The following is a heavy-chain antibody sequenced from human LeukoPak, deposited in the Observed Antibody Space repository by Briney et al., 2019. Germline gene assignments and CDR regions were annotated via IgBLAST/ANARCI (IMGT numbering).Heavy chain of an antibody. CDR3: ARDRVGSGWLRPYYLEH. CDR1: GYTFTGYY. Sequence: GASVKVSCTPAGYTFTGYYLRWVRQAPGQALEWMGWINPNIGATMYAEKFQGRVTMTRDTSISTAYMELSSLRSDDTALYYCARDRVGSGWLRPYYLEHWGPGTLVTVSS. CDR2: INPNIGAT. V-gene: IGHV1-2*02. D-gene: IGHD6-19*01. J-gene: IGHJ4*01.